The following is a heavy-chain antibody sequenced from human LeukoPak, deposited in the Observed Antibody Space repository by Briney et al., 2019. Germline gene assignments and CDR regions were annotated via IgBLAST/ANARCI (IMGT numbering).Heavy chain of an antibody. D-gene: IGHD3-9*01. CDR3: AKEGEYYDILTGYYKRGYFDY. CDR2: IYSGGST. Sequence: GGSLRLSCAASGFTVSSNYMSWVRQAPGKGLEWVSVIYSGGSTYYADSVKGRFTISRDNSKNTLYLQMNSLRAEDTAVYYCAKEGEYYDILTGYYKRGYFDYWGQGTLVTVSS. V-gene: IGHV3-66*01. CDR1: GFTVSSNY. J-gene: IGHJ4*02.